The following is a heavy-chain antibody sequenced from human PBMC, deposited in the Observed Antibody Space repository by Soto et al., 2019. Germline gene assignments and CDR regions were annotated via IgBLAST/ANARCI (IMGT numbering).Heavy chain of an antibody. V-gene: IGHV3-48*03. D-gene: IGHD6-13*01. CDR2: ISSSGSTI. J-gene: IGHJ6*02. CDR1: GFTFSSYE. Sequence: EVQLVESGGGLVQPGGSLRLSCAASGFTFSSYEMNWVRQAPGKGLEWVSYISSSGSTIYYADSVKGRFTISRDNAKNSLYLQMNSLRAEDTAVYYCASGYGSRAYYYYYYGMDVWGQGTTVTVSS. CDR3: ASGYGSRAYYYYYYGMDV.